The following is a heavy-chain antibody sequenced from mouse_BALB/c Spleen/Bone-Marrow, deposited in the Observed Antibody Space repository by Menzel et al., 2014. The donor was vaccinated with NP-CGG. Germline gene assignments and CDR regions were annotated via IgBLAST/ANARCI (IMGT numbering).Heavy chain of an antibody. J-gene: IGHJ3*02. V-gene: IGHV5-12-1*01. CDR2: ISSGGGST. D-gene: IGHD1-1*01. CDR1: GFAFSSYG. Sequence: EVQVVESGGGLVKPGGSLKLSCAASGFAFSSYGMSWVRPTPEKRLEWVAYISSGGGSTYYADTVKGRFTISRDNAKNTLYLQMSSLKSEDTAMYYCARQILRGFGYWGQGTPVTVSA. CDR3: ARQILRGFGY.